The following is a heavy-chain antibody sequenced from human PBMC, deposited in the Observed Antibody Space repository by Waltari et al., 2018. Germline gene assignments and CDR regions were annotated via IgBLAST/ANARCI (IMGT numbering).Heavy chain of an antibody. Sequence: QLQLQESGPGLVKPSETLSLTCTVSGGSISSSSFYWGWIRQPPGKGLEWIGSIYYSGSTYYNPSLKSRVTISVDTSKNQFSLKLSSVTAADTAVYYCADHNDYYFDYWGQGTMVTVSS. CDR3: ADHNDYYFDY. CDR2: IYYSGST. V-gene: IGHV4-39*07. J-gene: IGHJ4*03. CDR1: GGSISSSSFY. D-gene: IGHD5-12*01.